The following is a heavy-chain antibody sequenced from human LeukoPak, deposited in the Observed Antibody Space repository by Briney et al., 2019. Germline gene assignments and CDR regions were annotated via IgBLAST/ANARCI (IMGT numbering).Heavy chain of an antibody. V-gene: IGHV1-24*01. CDR3: ATSRWELFLLPTGLHDY. D-gene: IGHD1-1*01. J-gene: IGHJ4*02. Sequence: ASVKVSCKVSGYALSHLSMQWVRQAPGKGLEWMGGYDPEDDKIIFAQKFQGRVTMTEDTSTDTVYMELRSLRPDDTAVYYCATSRWELFLLPTGLHDYWGQGTLITVSS. CDR1: GYALSHLS. CDR2: YDPEDDKI.